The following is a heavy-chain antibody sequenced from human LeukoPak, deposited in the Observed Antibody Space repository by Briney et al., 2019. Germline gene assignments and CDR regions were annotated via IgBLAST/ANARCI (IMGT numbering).Heavy chain of an antibody. J-gene: IGHJ4*02. Sequence: SETLSLTCTVSGGSISSGGYSWSWIRQPPGKGLEWIGYIYHSGSTYYNPSLKSRVTISVGRSKNQFSLKLSSVTAAGTAVYYCAANWNSYYFDYWGQGTLVTVSS. V-gene: IGHV4-30-2*01. CDR1: GGSISSGGYS. CDR3: AANWNSYYFDY. D-gene: IGHD1-1*01. CDR2: IYHSGST.